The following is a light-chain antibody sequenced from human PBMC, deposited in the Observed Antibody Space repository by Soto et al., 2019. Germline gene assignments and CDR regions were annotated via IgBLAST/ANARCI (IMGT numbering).Light chain of an antibody. CDR2: GAS. Sequence: EIVLTQSPGTLSLSPGERATLSCRASQSVSSSYLAWYQQKPGQAPRLLIYGASSRATGIPDRFSGSGSGTDFTLTISRLEPADFAVYYCQQYGSSPYTFCQGTKLEIK. CDR3: QQYGSSPYT. V-gene: IGKV3-20*01. CDR1: QSVSSSY. J-gene: IGKJ2*01.